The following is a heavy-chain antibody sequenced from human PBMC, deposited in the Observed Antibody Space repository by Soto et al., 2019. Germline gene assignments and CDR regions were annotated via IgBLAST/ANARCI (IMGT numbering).Heavy chain of an antibody. J-gene: IGHJ4*02. D-gene: IGHD1-26*01. V-gene: IGHV3-30*18. CDR2: ISYDGSNK. Sequence: QVQLVESGGGVVQPGRSLRLSCAASGFTFSSYGMHWVRQAPGKGLEWVAVISYDGSNKYYADSVKGRFTISRDNSKNTLYLQMNSLRAEDTAVYYCAKEGRGLQEYWGQGTLVTVSS. CDR1: GFTFSSYG. CDR3: AKEGRGLQEY.